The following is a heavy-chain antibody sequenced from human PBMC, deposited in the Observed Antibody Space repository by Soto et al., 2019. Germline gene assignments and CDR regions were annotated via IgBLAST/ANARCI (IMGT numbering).Heavy chain of an antibody. D-gene: IGHD2-21*01. CDR3: AREVIQMGTTRYQFDY. J-gene: IGHJ4*02. Sequence: AASVKVSCKASGYTFSDYYIHWVRQAPGQGLEWMGWINPNNGGTNYAQRFQGWVTMTRDTSINTAYMELSSLKSDDTAMYYCAREVIQMGTTRYQFDYWGQGTMVTVSS. CDR2: INPNNGGT. CDR1: GYTFSDYY. V-gene: IGHV1-2*04.